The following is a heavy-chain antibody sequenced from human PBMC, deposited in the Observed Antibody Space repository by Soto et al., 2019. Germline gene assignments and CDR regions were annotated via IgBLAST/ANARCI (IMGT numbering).Heavy chain of an antibody. CDR2: IYYSGST. J-gene: IGHJ5*02. V-gene: IGHV4-30-4*01. CDR1: GGSIRSGDYY. D-gene: IGHD3-3*01. CDR3: ARVTIFGDRWFDP. Sequence: QVQLQESGPGLVTPSQTLSLTCTVSGGSIRSGDYYCSWIRQPTVKGLEWIGYIYYSGSTYYNPSLKSRVTISVATSKNQFSLKLSSVTAADTAVYYCARVTIFGDRWFDPWGQGTMVTVSS.